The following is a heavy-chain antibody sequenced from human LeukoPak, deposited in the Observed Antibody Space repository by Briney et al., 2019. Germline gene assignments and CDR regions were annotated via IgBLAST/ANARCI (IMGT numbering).Heavy chain of an antibody. D-gene: IGHD3-22*01. Sequence: ASVKVSCKASGYTFVAYFMHWVRQAPGQGLEWMGWINPNNGDTDSAQKFKGRVTMTRDTSISTVYMELTRLTSDDTAVYFCAKDPYQIRVVYFDYWGQGTLVTVSS. CDR3: AKDPYQIRVVYFDY. J-gene: IGHJ4*02. CDR1: GYTFVAYF. V-gene: IGHV1-2*02. CDR2: INPNNGDT.